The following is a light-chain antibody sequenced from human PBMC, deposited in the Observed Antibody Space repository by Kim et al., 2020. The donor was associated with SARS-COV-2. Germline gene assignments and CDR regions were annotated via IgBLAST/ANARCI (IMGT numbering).Light chain of an antibody. Sequence: ELTQPPSASGTPGQRVTISCSGSSSNIGSNTVNWYQQLPGTAPKLLIYSNNQRPSGVPDRFSGSKSGTSASLAISGLQSEDEADYYCAAWDDSLNGRGVVVGGTHLTV. CDR1: SSNIGSNT. V-gene: IGLV1-44*01. J-gene: IGLJ2*01. CDR2: SNN. CDR3: AAWDDSLNGRGV.